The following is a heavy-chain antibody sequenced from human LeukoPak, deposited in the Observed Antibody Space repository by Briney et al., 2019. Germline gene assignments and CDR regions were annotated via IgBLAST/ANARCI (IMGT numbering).Heavy chain of an antibody. CDR3: ARDTPGGSGSLDY. J-gene: IGHJ4*02. Sequence: SPETLSLTCTVSAGSISSYYSSWIRQPPGEGLGWIGYIYYSGSTNYNPSLKSRVTISVDKSKNKFSLKLSSVTAADTAVYYCARDTPGGSGSLDYWGQGTLVTVSS. D-gene: IGHD3-10*01. CDR2: IYYSGST. V-gene: IGHV4-59*01. CDR1: AGSISSYY.